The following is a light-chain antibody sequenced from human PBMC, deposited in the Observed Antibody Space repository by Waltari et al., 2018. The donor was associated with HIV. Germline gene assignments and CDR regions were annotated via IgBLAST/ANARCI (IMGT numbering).Light chain of an antibody. CDR3: QSFDNSLGGSVI. V-gene: IGLV1-40*01. CDR1: RSNIGARSD. CDR2: ANI. Sequence: QSALTQPPSVSGAPGQRVTISCTAGRSNIGARSDVHWYQQLPGTAPKLLIYANINRPSGVPDRFSGSKSGTSASLAITGLQAEDEADYYCQSFDNSLGGSVIFGGGTKLTVL. J-gene: IGLJ2*01.